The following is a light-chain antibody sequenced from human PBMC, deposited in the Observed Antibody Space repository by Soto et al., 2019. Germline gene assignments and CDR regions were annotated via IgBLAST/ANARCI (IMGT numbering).Light chain of an antibody. CDR1: QDINIY. J-gene: IGKJ1*01. CDR3: QQYNNWPSWT. CDR2: AAS. Sequence: DIQMTQSPSSLSASVGDSVTITCRASQDINIYLAWFQQRPGKAPRSLIYAASTLQSGVPSKFSGSGSGTDFTLTISSLQPEDFAVYYCQQYNNWPSWTFGQGTKVEIK. V-gene: IGKV1-16*02.